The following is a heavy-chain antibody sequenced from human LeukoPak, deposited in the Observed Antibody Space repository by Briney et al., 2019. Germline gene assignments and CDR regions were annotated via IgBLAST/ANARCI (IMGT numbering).Heavy chain of an antibody. CDR2: IWPDGSKK. Sequence: GRSLRLSWAASGFTFRTYAMHWVRQAPGKGLEWVAFIWPDGSKKFYADSVKGRFTISRDNSNHTLYLQMNSLRPEDTALYFCAKISSSAEPNFDYWGQGILLTVSS. D-gene: IGHD1-14*01. CDR1: GFTFRTYA. CDR3: AKISSSAEPNFDY. J-gene: IGHJ4*02. V-gene: IGHV3-33*06.